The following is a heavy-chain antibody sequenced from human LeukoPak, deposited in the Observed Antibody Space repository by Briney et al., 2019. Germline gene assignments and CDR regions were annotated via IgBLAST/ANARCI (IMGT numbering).Heavy chain of an antibody. J-gene: IGHJ6*02. Sequence: SVKVSCKASGGTFSSYAISWVRQAPGQGLEWMGRIIPILGIANYAQKFQGRVTITADKSTSTAYMELSSLRSEDTAVYYCARDDIVVVVAANRYYYYGMDVWGQGTTVTVSS. V-gene: IGHV1-69*04. CDR1: GGTFSSYA. D-gene: IGHD2-15*01. CDR3: ARDDIVVVVAANRYYYYGMDV. CDR2: IIPILGIA.